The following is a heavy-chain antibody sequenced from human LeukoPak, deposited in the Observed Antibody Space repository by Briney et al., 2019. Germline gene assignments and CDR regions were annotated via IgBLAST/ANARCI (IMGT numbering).Heavy chain of an antibody. D-gene: IGHD6-19*01. CDR3: ARDRVGSGWPRPWYFEF. J-gene: IGHJ4*02. V-gene: IGHV1-2*02. CDR1: GYTFTGYY. CDR2: INPNTGAT. Sequence: ASVKVSCKPSGYTFTGYYLNWVRQAPGQGLEWMGWINPNTGATIYAEKFQGRVTMTRDTSIYTAYMEMRSLRSDDTAVYYCARDRVGSGWPRPWYFEFWGQGTLITVSS.